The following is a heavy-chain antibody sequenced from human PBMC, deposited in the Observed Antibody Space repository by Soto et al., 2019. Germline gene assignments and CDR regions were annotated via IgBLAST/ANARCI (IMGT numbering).Heavy chain of an antibody. CDR1: GFTFSSYA. Sequence: GGSLRLSCAASGFTFSSYAMSWVRQAPGKGLEWVSAISGSGGSTYYADSVKGRFTISRDNSKNTLYLQMNSLRAEDTAVYYRATDVAVAGTPYWGQGTLVTVSS. CDR2: ISGSGGST. V-gene: IGHV3-23*01. J-gene: IGHJ4*02. CDR3: ATDVAVAGTPY. D-gene: IGHD6-19*01.